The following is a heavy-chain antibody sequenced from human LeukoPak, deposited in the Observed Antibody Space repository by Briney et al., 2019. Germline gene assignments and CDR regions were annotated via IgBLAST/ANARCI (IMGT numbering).Heavy chain of an antibody. J-gene: IGHJ3*02. D-gene: IGHD5-12*01. Sequence: SQTLSLTCTVSGGSISSGGYYWSWIRPHPGKGLEWIGYIYYSGSTYYNPSLKSRVTISVDTSKNQFSLKLSSVTAADTAVYYCARGTYSGYDYGQPSGHDDAFDIWGQGTMVTVSS. CDR3: ARGTYSGYDYGQPSGHDDAFDI. CDR1: GGSISSGGYY. CDR2: IYYSGST. V-gene: IGHV4-31*03.